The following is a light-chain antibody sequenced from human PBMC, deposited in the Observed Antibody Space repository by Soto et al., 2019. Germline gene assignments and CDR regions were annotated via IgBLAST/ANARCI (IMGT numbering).Light chain of an antibody. CDR2: SNN. V-gene: IGLV1-47*02. Sequence: QSVLTQPPSASGTPGQRVTISCSGSSSNIGSNYVYWYQQLPGTAPKLLIYSNNHRPSGVPDRFSGSKSGTSASLAISGLRSEDEADYYCAAWDDSLSGHWVFGGGTKVTVL. CDR1: SSNIGSNY. J-gene: IGLJ3*02. CDR3: AAWDDSLSGHWV.